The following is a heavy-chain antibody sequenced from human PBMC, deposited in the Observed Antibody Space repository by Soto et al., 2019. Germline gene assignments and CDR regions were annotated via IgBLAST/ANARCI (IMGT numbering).Heavy chain of an antibody. CDR3: ARGVRGRKIFDY. CDR1: GGSISSGGYY. D-gene: IGHD3-10*01. Sequence: SETLSLTCTVSGGSISSGGYYWGWIRQPPGKGLEWIGSIYYSGSTYYNPSLKSRVTISVDTSKNQFSLKLSSVTAADTAVYSCARGVRGRKIFDYWGQGALVTVSS. V-gene: IGHV4-39*01. J-gene: IGHJ4*02. CDR2: IYYSGST.